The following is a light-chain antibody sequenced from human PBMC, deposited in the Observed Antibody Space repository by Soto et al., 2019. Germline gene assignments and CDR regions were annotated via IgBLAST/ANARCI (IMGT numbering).Light chain of an antibody. CDR2: EDS. CDR1: SSDVGTYNL. J-gene: IGLJ3*02. V-gene: IGLV2-23*01. CDR3: CSYTGSNTWV. Sequence: QSALTQPASVSGSPGQSITISCTGTSSDVGTYNLVSWYQQHPDKAPKLMIYEDSKRPSGISDRFSGSKSGSTASLTISGLQAEDEADYYCCSYTGSNTWVFGGGTKLTVL.